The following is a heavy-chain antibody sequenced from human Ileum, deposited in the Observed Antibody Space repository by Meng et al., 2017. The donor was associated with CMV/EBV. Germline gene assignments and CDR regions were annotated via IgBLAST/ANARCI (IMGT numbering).Heavy chain of an antibody. CDR2: IYYRVTT. J-gene: IGHJ4*02. CDR1: GGAISSSSQY. D-gene: IGHD4-17*01. Sequence: QLQLQESGPGQVKSSETLTLTCTVSGGAISSSSQYWGWIRQPPGKGLEWVGSIYYRVTTYYNPSLESRVTISIDTSNNQFSLKLSSVTAADTAVYYFARDIPYGEYAFDYWGQGTLVTVSS. CDR3: ARDIPYGEYAFDY. V-gene: IGHV4-39*07.